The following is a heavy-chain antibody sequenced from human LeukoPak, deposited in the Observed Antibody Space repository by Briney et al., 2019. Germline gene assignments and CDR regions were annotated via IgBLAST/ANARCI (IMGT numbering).Heavy chain of an antibody. Sequence: PSETLSLTCAVYGGSFSGYYWSWIRQPPGKGLEWIGEINHSGSTNYNPSLKSRVTISVDTAKIQFSLKLSSVTAADTAVYYCARGGYYDYVWGSYRRHGFLDYWGQGTLVTVSS. CDR1: GGSFSGYY. D-gene: IGHD3-16*02. V-gene: IGHV4-34*01. J-gene: IGHJ4*02. CDR3: ARGGYYDYVWGSYRRHGFLDY. CDR2: INHSGST.